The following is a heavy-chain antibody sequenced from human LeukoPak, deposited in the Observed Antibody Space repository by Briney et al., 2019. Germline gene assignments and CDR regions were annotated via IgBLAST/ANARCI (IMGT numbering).Heavy chain of an antibody. V-gene: IGHV4-30-4*01. J-gene: IGHJ4*02. CDR3: ARAVGYYDSSGHLDY. Sequence: SQTLSLTCTVSGGSISSGDYYWSWIRQPPGKGLEWIGYIYYSGSTNYNPSLKSRVTISVDTSKNQFSLKLSSVTAADTAVYYCARAVGYYDSSGHLDYWGQGTLVTVSS. D-gene: IGHD3-22*01. CDR1: GGSISSGDYY. CDR2: IYYSGST.